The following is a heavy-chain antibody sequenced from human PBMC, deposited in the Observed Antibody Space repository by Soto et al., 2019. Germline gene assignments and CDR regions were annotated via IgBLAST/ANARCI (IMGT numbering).Heavy chain of an antibody. V-gene: IGHV4-61*01. CDR2: IYYSGST. CDR1: GGSVSSGNYY. Sequence: SETLSLTCSVSGGSVSSGNYYWNWIRQPPGKGLEWIGYIYYSGSTNYNPSLKSRVTISVDTSKNQFSLKLSSVTAADTAVYYCARHEGWDNWNSGWFDPWGQGTLVTVSS. D-gene: IGHD1-7*01. CDR3: ARHEGWDNWNSGWFDP. J-gene: IGHJ5*02.